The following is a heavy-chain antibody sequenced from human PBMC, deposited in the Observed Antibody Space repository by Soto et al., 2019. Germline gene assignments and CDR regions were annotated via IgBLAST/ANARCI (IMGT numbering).Heavy chain of an antibody. V-gene: IGHV1-69*01. CDR3: ARDVALGATTGGDDAFAI. CDR2: IIPIFGTA. J-gene: IGHJ3*02. D-gene: IGHD1-26*01. CDR1: GGTFSSYA. Sequence: QVQLVQSGAEVKKPGSSVKVSCKASGGTFSSYAISWVRQAPGQGLEWMGGIIPIFGTAYYAPKLQGRVTITADETTSTAYMELSSLGSEDTVVYYCARDVALGATTGGDDAFAIWGQGTMVTVSS.